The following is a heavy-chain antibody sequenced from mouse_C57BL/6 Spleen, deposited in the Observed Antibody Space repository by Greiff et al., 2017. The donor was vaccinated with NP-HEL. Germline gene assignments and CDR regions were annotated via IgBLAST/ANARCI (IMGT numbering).Heavy chain of an antibody. CDR3: ARVGLLTGYFDY. CDR1: GYAFSSSW. J-gene: IGHJ2*01. V-gene: IGHV1-82*01. D-gene: IGHD4-1*01. CDR2: IYPGDGDT. Sequence: VQLVESGPELVKPGASVKISCKASGYAFSSSWMNWVKQRPGKGLEWIGRIYPGDGDTNYNGKFKGKATLTADKSSSTAYMQLSSLTSEDSAVYFCARVGLLTGYFDYWGQGTTLTVSS.